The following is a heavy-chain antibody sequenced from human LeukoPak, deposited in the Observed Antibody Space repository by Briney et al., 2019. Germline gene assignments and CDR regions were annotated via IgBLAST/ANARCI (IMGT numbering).Heavy chain of an antibody. CDR2: IRGSGDST. V-gene: IGHV3-23*01. CDR3: AKRFRGTSGLYYFDS. CDR1: GFTFSTYA. D-gene: IGHD2/OR15-2a*01. J-gene: IGHJ4*02. Sequence: GGSLRLSCSASGFTFSTYAMSWVRQPPGKGLEWVSAIRGSGDSTYYAESVKGRFTISRDNSKNTLYLQMNSLRAEDTAVHYCAKRFRGTSGLYYFDSWGQGTLVTVSS.